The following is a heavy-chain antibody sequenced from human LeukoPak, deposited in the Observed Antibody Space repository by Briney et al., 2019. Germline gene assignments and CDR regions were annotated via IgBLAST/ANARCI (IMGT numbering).Heavy chain of an antibody. CDR1: GYSFASYL. CDR2: IYPGDCET. V-gene: IGHV5-51*01. J-gene: IGHJ6*04. CDR3: ARHRKHYEILTGSPYGMDV. Sequence: GESLKFSCTGSGYSFASYLIGGVRHPRGKGLGWRGIIYPGDCETRYNTSFQGKVTISAGKSISTAYLQWSSLKASDTAMYYCARHRKHYEILTGSPYGMDVWGKGTTVTVSS. D-gene: IGHD3-9*01.